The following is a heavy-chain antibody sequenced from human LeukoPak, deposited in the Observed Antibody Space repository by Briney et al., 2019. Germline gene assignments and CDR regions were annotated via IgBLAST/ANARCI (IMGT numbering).Heavy chain of an antibody. CDR1: GGTFSSYA. V-gene: IGHV1-69*04. Sequence: SVKVSCKASGGTFSSYAISWVRQAPGQGLEWMGRIIPILGIANYAQKFQGRVTITADKSTSTAYMGLSSLRSEDTAVYCCATLAVAARDRTIYYFDYWGQGTLVTVSS. CDR2: IIPILGIA. D-gene: IGHD2-15*01. CDR3: ATLAVAARDRTIYYFDY. J-gene: IGHJ4*02.